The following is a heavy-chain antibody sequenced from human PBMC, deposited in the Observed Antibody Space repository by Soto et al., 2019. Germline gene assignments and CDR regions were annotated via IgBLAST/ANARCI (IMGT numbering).Heavy chain of an antibody. CDR2: ISGDGSST. Sequence: EVQLVDSGGGLVQPGGSLRLSCAASEFPFRRYWMHWFRQSPGKGLVWVSRISGDGSSTTYADSVRGRFTISRDNAKNTVYLQMDSLRAEDTAVYYCARSLPGTYGAFDLWGQGTMVTVSS. V-gene: IGHV3-74*01. J-gene: IGHJ3*01. CDR1: EFPFRRYW. D-gene: IGHD1-7*01. CDR3: ARSLPGTYGAFDL.